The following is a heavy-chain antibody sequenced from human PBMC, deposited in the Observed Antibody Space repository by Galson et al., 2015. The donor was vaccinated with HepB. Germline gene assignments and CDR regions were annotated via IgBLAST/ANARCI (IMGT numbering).Heavy chain of an antibody. CDR3: AKDQEDDFWSGYYQNWFDP. V-gene: IGHV3-23*01. CDR2: ISGSGGST. CDR1: GFTFSSYA. Sequence: SLRLSCAASGFTFSSYAMSWVRQAPGKGLEWVSAISGSGGSTYYADSVKGRFTISRDNSKNTLYLQMNSLRAEDTAVYYCAKDQEDDFWSGYYQNWFDPWGQGTLVTVSS. D-gene: IGHD3-3*01. J-gene: IGHJ5*02.